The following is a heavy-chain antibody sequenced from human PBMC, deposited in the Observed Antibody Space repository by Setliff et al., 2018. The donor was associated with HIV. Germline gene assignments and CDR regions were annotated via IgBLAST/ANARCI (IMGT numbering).Heavy chain of an antibody. Sequence: RASVKVSCKASGYTFTDYFMHWVRQAPGEGLEWVGRVDPEDGETRYAMKFQGSVTISADTSTDTTYLSLTSLRSQDTAVYYCATVRIVGATEFDYWGQGTVVTVSS. CDR2: VDPEDGET. V-gene: IGHV1-69-2*01. CDR3: ATVRIVGATEFDY. D-gene: IGHD1-26*01. J-gene: IGHJ4*02. CDR1: GYTFTDYF.